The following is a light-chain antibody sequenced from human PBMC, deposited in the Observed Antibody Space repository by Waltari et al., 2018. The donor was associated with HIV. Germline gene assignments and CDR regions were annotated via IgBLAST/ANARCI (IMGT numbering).Light chain of an antibody. V-gene: IGKV2-30*02. Sequence: DVVMTQSPLSLPVTLGQPASISCRSSQSLAHSDGNTYLNWFQQRQGQSPRRLIYKVSNRDSGVPDRFSGSGSGTDFTLKISRVEAEDVGVYYCMQGTYWPLTFGGGTKVEIK. CDR2: KVS. CDR1: QSLAHSDGNTY. CDR3: MQGTYWPLT. J-gene: IGKJ4*01.